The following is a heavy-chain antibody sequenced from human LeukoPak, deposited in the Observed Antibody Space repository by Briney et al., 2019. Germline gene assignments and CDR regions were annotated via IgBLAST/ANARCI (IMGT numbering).Heavy chain of an antibody. CDR1: GGSFSGYY. D-gene: IGHD2-21*02. J-gene: IGHJ6*03. CDR2: INHSGST. CDR3: ARPNTLNTAYYYMDV. Sequence: PSETLSLTCAVYGGSFSGYYWSWIRQPPGKGLEWIGEINHSGSTNYSPSLKSRVTILVDTSKAQFSLKLSSVTAADTAVYYCARPNTLNTAYYYMDVWGKGTTVTVS. V-gene: IGHV4-34*01.